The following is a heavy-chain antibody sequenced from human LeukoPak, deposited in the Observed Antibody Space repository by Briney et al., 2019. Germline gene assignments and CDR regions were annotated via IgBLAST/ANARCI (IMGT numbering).Heavy chain of an antibody. Sequence: ASVKVSCKASGYTFTSYYIHWVKQAPGQVLEWMGLINPDGGNTNYAQNFQGRVTLTRDTSTSTVYMELSSLRSEDTAIYYCARIRDGYNDAYDIWGQGTMVTVSS. CDR2: INPDGGNT. J-gene: IGHJ3*02. V-gene: IGHV1-46*01. CDR1: GYTFTSYY. D-gene: IGHD5-24*01. CDR3: ARIRDGYNDAYDI.